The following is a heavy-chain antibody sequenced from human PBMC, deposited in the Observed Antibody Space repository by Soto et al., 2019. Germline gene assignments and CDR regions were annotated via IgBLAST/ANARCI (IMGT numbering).Heavy chain of an antibody. D-gene: IGHD2-8*01. Sequence: QVQLQESGPGLVKPSQTLSLTCTVSGGSISSGDYYWSWIRQPPGKGLEWIGYIYYSGSTYYNPSLKSRVTISVDTSKNQFSLKLSSVTAADTAVYYCARARLDITTNQPPNWFDPWGQGTLVTVSS. CDR3: ARARLDITTNQPPNWFDP. V-gene: IGHV4-30-4*01. CDR2: IYYSGST. J-gene: IGHJ5*02. CDR1: GGSISSGDYY.